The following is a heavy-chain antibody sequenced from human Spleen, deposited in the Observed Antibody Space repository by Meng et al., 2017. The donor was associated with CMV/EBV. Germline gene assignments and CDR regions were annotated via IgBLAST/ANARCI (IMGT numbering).Heavy chain of an antibody. CDR3: ARDVGALTSCYTCYYYGMDV. CDR1: GYSFSNYW. CDR2: IYPGDSDT. V-gene: IGHV5-51*03. J-gene: IGHJ6*02. Sequence: GGPLRLSCKGSGYSFSNYWIGWVRQMPGKGLEWMGIIYPGDSDTTYSPSFQGQVTISVDKSISTAYMELSSLRSDDTAVYYCARDVGALTSCYTCYYYGMDVWGQGTTVTVSS. D-gene: IGHD2-2*02.